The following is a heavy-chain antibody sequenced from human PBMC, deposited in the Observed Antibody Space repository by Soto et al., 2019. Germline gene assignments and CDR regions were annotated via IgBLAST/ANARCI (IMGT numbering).Heavy chain of an antibody. D-gene: IGHD5-12*01. CDR3: VKGAGWLQDVDY. Sequence: EVQLVESGGGLVQPGGSLRLSCSASGFTFNDNPMYWVRQAPGKGLEYVSLISANGSSTHYADSVKGRFSISRDNSENTLYLQMSSLRAEDTAVYYCVKGAGWLQDVDYWGQGTLVTVSS. CDR1: GFTFNDNP. CDR2: ISANGSST. V-gene: IGHV3-64D*08. J-gene: IGHJ4*02.